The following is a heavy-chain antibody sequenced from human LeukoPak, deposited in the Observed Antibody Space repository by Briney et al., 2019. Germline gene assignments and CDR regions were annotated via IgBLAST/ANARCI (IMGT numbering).Heavy chain of an antibody. Sequence: GGSLRLSCAASGFTFSNAWMSWVRQAPGKGLEWVGRIKSKTDGGITDYAAPVEGRFTISRDDSKNTLYLQMNSLKTEDTAVYYCTTGTTVRGRPKMDYWGQGTLVTVSS. CDR1: GFTFSNAW. J-gene: IGHJ4*02. CDR2: IKSKTDGGIT. D-gene: IGHD3-10*01. V-gene: IGHV3-15*01. CDR3: TTGTTVRGRPKMDY.